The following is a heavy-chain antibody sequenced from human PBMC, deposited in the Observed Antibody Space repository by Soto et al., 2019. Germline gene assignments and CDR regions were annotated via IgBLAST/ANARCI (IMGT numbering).Heavy chain of an antibody. D-gene: IGHD3-3*01. CDR2: INHSGST. CDR1: GGSFSGHY. CDR3: ARVSGANYDFWSGYSGFAYYGMDV. J-gene: IGHJ6*02. Sequence: QVQIQQWGAGLLKPSETLSLTCAVYGGSFSGHYWSWIRQPPGKGLEWIGEINHSGSTNYNPSLKSRVTLSVDSFKKQFSLKLSSVTAADTAVYYCARVSGANYDFWSGYSGFAYYGMDVWGQGTTVTVSS. V-gene: IGHV4-34*01.